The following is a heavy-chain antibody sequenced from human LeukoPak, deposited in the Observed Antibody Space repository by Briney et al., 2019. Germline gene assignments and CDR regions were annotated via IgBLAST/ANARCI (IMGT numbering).Heavy chain of an antibody. D-gene: IGHD3-22*01. CDR1: GFTFSSYW. CDR3: ARVQAYFDSSGSGEDY. CDR2: INPDGSST. J-gene: IGHJ4*02. Sequence: GGSLRLSCAASGFTFSSYWMHWVRQAPGKGLVWVSRINPDGSSTTYADSVKGRFTISRDNAKNTLYLQMNSLRAEDTAVYYCARVQAYFDSSGSGEDYWGQGTLVTVSS. V-gene: IGHV3-74*01.